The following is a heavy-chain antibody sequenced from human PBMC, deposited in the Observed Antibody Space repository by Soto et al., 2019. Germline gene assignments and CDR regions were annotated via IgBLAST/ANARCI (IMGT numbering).Heavy chain of an antibody. V-gene: IGHV4-38-2*02. J-gene: IGHJ4*02. Sequence: SETLSLTCAVSGYSISSGYYWGWIRQPPGKGLEWIGSIYHSGSTYYNPSLKSRVTISVDTSKNQFSLKLSSVTAADTAVYYCARESPYGSGSYNDYWGQGTLVTVSS. CDR3: ARESPYGSGSYNDY. CDR1: GYSISSGYY. CDR2: IYHSGST. D-gene: IGHD3-10*01.